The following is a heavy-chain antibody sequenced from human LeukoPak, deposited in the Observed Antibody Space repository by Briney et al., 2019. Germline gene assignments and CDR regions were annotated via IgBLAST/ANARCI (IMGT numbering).Heavy chain of an antibody. CDR3: ARDPQGDGDYISGAFDI. Sequence: GRSLRLSCAASGFTFDDYGMSWVRQAPGKGLEWVSGINWNGGSTGYADSVKGRFTISRDNAKNSLYLQMNSLRAEDTALYYCARDPQGDGDYISGAFDIWGQGTMVTVSS. CDR2: INWNGGST. D-gene: IGHD4-17*01. V-gene: IGHV3-20*04. CDR1: GFTFDDYG. J-gene: IGHJ3*02.